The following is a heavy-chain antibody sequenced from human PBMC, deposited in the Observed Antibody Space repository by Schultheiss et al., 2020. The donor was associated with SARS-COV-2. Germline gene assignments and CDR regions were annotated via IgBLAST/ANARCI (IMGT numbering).Heavy chain of an antibody. Sequence: SETLSLTCTVSGGSISSGGYYWSWIRQHPGKGLEWIGYIYYSGSTYYNPSLKSRVTISVDTSKNQFSLKLSSVTAADTAVYYCARSRGPLDAFDIWGQGTMVTVSS. CDR2: IYYSGST. J-gene: IGHJ3*02. V-gene: IGHV4-31*03. CDR3: ARSRGPLDAFDI. CDR1: GGSISSGGYY.